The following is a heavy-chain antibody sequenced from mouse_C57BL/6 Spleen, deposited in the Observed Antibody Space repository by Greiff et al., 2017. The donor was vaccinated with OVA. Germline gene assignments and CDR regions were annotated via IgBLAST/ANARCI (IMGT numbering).Heavy chain of an antibody. CDR1: GFSLSTSGMG. CDR2: IYWDDDK. D-gene: IGHD2-4*01. CDR3: ARRNYDGDYFDY. V-gene: IGHV8-12*01. J-gene: IGHJ2*01. Sequence: QVTLKESGPGILQSSQTLSLTCSFSGFSLSTSGMGVSWIRQPSGKGLEWLAHIYWDDDKRYNPSLKSRLTISKDTSRNQVFLKITSVDTADTATYYCARRNYDGDYFDYWGQGTTLTVSS.